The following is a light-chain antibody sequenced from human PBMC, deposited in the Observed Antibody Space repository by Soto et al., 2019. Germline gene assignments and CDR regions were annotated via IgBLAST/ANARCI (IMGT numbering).Light chain of an antibody. V-gene: IGKV3-11*01. CDR2: DAS. CDR3: QQRSNWPLT. CDR1: QSVSSN. Sequence: IVLTQSPVTLSVSPGERATLSCRASQSVSSNLAWYQQKPGQAPRLLIYDASNRATGIPARFSGSGSGTDFTLTISSLEPADFAVYYCQQRSNWPLTFGGGTKVDIK. J-gene: IGKJ4*01.